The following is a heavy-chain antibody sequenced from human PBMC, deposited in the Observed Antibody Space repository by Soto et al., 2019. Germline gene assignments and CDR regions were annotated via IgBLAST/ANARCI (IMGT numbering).Heavy chain of an antibody. CDR3: AGPSIAARRGYYCYSGMDV. J-gene: IGHJ6*02. CDR1: GGSFSGYY. V-gene: IGHV4-34*01. D-gene: IGHD6-6*01. CDR2: INHSGST. Sequence: SETLSLTCAVYGGSFSGYYWSWIRQPPGKGLEWIGEINHSGSTNYNPSLKSRVTISVDTSKNQFSLKLSSVTAADTAVYYCAGPSIAARRGYYCYSGMDVWGQGTTVTVSS.